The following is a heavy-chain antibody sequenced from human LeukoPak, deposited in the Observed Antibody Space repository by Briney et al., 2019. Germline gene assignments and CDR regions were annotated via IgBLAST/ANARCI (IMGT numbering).Heavy chain of an antibody. CDR2: ISYDGSNK. Sequence: GRSLRLSCAASGFTFSSYAMHRVRQAPGKGLEWVAVISYDGSNKYYADSVKGRFTISRDNSKNTLYLQMNSLRAEDTAVYYCARAGAVHYFDWLLHGYWGQGTLVTVSS. V-gene: IGHV3-30*04. J-gene: IGHJ4*02. D-gene: IGHD3-9*01. CDR1: GFTFSSYA. CDR3: ARAGAVHYFDWLLHGY.